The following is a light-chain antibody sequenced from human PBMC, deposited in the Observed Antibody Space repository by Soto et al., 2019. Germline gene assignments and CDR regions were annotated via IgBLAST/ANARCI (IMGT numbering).Light chain of an antibody. V-gene: IGKV3-20*01. CDR3: QQYGSSPLT. CDR1: QSVSSSF. Sequence: EIVLTQSPGTLSLSPGERATLSCRASQSVSSSFLAWYQQKPGQAPRLLIYGASSRATGIPDRFSGSGSGTDFTLTISRLEPEDLAVYYCQQYGSSPLTFGGGIKVEIK. CDR2: GAS. J-gene: IGKJ4*01.